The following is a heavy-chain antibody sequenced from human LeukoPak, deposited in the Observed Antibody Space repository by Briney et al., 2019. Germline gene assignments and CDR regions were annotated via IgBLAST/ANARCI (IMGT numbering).Heavy chain of an antibody. D-gene: IGHD2/OR15-2a*01. J-gene: IGHJ4*02. CDR1: GFTFSSYS. Sequence: GGSLRLSCAASGFTFSSYSMNWVRQAPGKGLEWVSSISSSSYIYYADSVKGRFTISRDNAKNSLYLQMNSLRAEDTAVYYCARDRALNRLIFHYWGQGTLVTVSS. V-gene: IGHV3-21*01. CDR3: ARDRALNRLIFHY. CDR2: ISSSSYI.